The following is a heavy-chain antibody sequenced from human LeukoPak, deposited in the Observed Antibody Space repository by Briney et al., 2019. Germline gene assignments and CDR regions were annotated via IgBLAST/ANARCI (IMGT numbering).Heavy chain of an antibody. Sequence: GGSLRLSCAASGFTFSNYGMHWVRQAPGKGLEWVAFIRYDGSNKYNADSVKGRFTISRDNSKNTLYLQMNSLRAEDTAVYYCARPYSSSWYGERGFYFDYWGQGTLVTVSS. CDR1: GFTFSNYG. CDR3: ARPYSSSWYGERGFYFDY. J-gene: IGHJ4*02. CDR2: IRYDGSNK. D-gene: IGHD6-13*01. V-gene: IGHV3-30*02.